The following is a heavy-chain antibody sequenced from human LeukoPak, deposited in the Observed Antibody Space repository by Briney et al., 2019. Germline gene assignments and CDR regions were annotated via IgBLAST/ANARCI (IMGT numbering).Heavy chain of an antibody. CDR2: IYYRGSS. J-gene: IGHJ4*02. CDR1: GGSISSSTYY. Sequence: SETLSLTCTVSGGSISSSTYYWGWIRQPPGKGLEWIGNIYYRGSSYYNPSLKSRVTISVDTSKNQFSLKLSSVTAADTAVYYCATASGGNRGFFDYWGQGTLVTVSS. D-gene: IGHD3-10*01. CDR3: ATASGGNRGFFDY. V-gene: IGHV4-39*01.